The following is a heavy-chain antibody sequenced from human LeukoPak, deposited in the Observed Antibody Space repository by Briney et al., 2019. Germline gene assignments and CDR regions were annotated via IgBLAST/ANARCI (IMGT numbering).Heavy chain of an antibody. D-gene: IGHD1-14*01. CDR3: ARDNLKPSWFDP. Sequence: GASVKVSCKASGYTFTDYYMQWVRQAPGQGLEWMGWISAYNGNTDYAQKLQGRVTMTTDTSTSTAYMELRSLRSDDTAVYYCARDNLKPSWFDPWGQGTLVTVSS. V-gene: IGHV1-18*04. CDR2: ISAYNGNT. J-gene: IGHJ5*02. CDR1: GYTFTDYY.